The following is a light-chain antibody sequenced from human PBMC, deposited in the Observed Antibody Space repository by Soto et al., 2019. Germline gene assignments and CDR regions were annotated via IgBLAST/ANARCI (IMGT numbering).Light chain of an antibody. Sequence: QSALTQPASVSGSPGQSITISCTGTSSDVGAYNYVSWYQQYPGRAPKVIIFEVRKRPSGVSTRFSGSKSGDTASLTISGLQAEDEADYYCSSYRSSTTFVSGTGTKVTVL. V-gene: IGLV2-14*01. CDR1: SSDVGAYNY. CDR3: SSYRSSTTFV. J-gene: IGLJ1*01. CDR2: EVR.